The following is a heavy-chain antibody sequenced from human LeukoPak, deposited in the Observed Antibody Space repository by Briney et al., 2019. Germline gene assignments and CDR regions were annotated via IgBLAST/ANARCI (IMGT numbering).Heavy chain of an antibody. V-gene: IGHV7-4-1*02. CDR1: GYTFTSCA. CDR2: INTNTGNP. Sequence: ASVKVSCKASGYTFTSCAMNLVRQAPGQGLEWMGWINTNTGNPTYAQAFTGRFVFSLDTSVSTAYLQISSLKAEDTAVYYCAREGGSSYYDILTGYSDIWFDPWGQGTLVTVSS. J-gene: IGHJ5*02. CDR3: AREGGSSYYDILTGYSDIWFDP. D-gene: IGHD3-9*01.